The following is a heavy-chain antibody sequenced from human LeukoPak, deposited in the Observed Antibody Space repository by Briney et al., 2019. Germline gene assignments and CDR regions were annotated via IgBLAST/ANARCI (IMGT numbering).Heavy chain of an antibody. J-gene: IGHJ4*02. CDR1: GYTFTGYY. D-gene: IGHD2-15*01. CDR2: INPNSGGT. V-gene: IGHV1-2*06. Sequence: ASVKVSCKASGYTFTGYYMHWVRQAPGQGLEWMGRINPNSGGTNYAQKFQGRVTMTRDTSISTAYMELSRLRSDDTAVYYCARSPPYCSGGSCYSVFDCWGQGTLVTVSS. CDR3: ARSPPYCSGGSCYSVFDC.